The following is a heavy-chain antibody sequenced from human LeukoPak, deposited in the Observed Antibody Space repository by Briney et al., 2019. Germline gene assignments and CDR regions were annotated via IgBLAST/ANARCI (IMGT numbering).Heavy chain of an antibody. Sequence: GGSLRLSCAASGFTFSDYYMSWIRQAPGKGLEWVSYISSSSSYTNYADSVKSRFTISRDNAKNSLYLQMNSLRAEDTAVYYCARVLTVDYYYFDYWGQGTLVTVSS. CDR1: GFTFSDYY. CDR3: ARVLTVDYYYFDY. V-gene: IGHV3-11*05. D-gene: IGHD7-27*01. J-gene: IGHJ4*02. CDR2: ISSSSSYT.